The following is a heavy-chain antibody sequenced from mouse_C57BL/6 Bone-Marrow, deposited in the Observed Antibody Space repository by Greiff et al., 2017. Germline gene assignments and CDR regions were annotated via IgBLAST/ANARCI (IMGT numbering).Heavy chain of an antibody. CDR3: ARNGWLLRYYFDY. V-gene: IGHV5-17*01. Sequence: EVQLQESGGGLVKPGGSLKLSCAASGFTFSDYGMHWVRQAPEKGLEWVAYISSGSSTIYYADTVKGRFTISRDNAKNTLFLQMTSLRSEDTAMYYCARNGWLLRYYFDYWGQGTTLTVSS. D-gene: IGHD2-3*01. CDR1: GFTFSDYG. J-gene: IGHJ2*01. CDR2: ISSGSSTI.